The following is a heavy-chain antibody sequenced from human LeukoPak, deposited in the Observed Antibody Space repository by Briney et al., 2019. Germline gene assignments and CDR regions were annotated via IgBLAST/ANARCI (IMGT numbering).Heavy chain of an antibody. V-gene: IGHV3-7*03. CDR3: ATACPYCSGDYCRLRFDY. CDR2: INEDGSER. D-gene: IGHD3-22*01. CDR1: GFTFSNYW. J-gene: IGHJ4*02. Sequence: GGSLRLSCAASGFTFSNYWMNWVRQAPGKGLEWVATINEDGSERYYMDSMKGRFTISRDNGDNSLYLQMNSLRAEDTAVYYCATACPYCSGDYCRLRFDYWGQGTLVTVSS.